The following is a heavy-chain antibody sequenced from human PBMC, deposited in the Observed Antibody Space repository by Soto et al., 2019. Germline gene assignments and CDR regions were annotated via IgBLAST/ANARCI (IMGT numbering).Heavy chain of an antibody. CDR2: IWYDGSNK. V-gene: IGHV3-33*01. CDR3: ARDTFKLDY. J-gene: IGHJ4*02. CDR1: GFTFSSYG. Sequence: QVQLVESGGGVVQPGRSLRLSCAASGFTFSSYGIHWVRQAPGKGLEWVAVIWYDGSNKHYAESVKGRFTISRDDSKNTLYLQMNSLRAEDTAVYYCARDTFKLDYWGQGTLVTVSS.